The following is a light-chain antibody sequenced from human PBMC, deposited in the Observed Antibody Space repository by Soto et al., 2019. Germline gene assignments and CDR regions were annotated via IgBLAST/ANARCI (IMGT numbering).Light chain of an antibody. J-gene: IGLJ3*02. CDR1: SSDVGGYNY. CDR2: EVS. CDR3: SSYTSSPWV. V-gene: IGLV2-14*01. Sequence: QSVLTQPASVSGSPGQSITISCTGTSSDVGGYNYVSWYQQHPGKAPKLMIYEVSNRPSGVSNRFSGSKSGNTASLTISGLQAEDEADYYCSSYTSSPWVVGGGTK.